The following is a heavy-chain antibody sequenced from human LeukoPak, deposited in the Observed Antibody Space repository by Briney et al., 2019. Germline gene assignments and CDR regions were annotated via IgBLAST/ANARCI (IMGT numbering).Heavy chain of an antibody. D-gene: IGHD4-17*01. CDR2: IYPGDSDI. V-gene: IGHV5-51*01. CDR1: EYTFTNFW. Sequence: GGPLKTSGKGPEYTFTNFWIAGVRKMPGKGLGWMGIIYPGDSDIRYSPSFQGQVTISADKSISTAYLQWSSLKASDTAMYFCARLPTETAYFVSWGQGTLVTVSS. J-gene: IGHJ4*02. CDR3: ARLPTETAYFVS.